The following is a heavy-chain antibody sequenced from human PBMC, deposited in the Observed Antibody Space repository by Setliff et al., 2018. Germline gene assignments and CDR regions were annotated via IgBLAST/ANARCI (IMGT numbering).Heavy chain of an antibody. Sequence: SETLSLTCAVSGYFISSGYYWGWIRQPPGKGLEWIGSIYHSGSTYYNPSLKSRVTISVDTSKKQFSLKLGSVTAADTAVYYCARRHCSGGSCYSLNYFDYWGQGTLVTVS. CDR3: ARRHCSGGSCYSLNYFDY. CDR2: IYHSGST. J-gene: IGHJ4*02. D-gene: IGHD2-15*01. CDR1: GYFISSGYY. V-gene: IGHV4-38-2*01.